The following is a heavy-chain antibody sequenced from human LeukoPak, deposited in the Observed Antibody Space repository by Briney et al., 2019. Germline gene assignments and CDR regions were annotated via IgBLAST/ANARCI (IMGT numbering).Heavy chain of an antibody. CDR2: IYYSGST. V-gene: IGHV4-30-4*01. Sequence: PSETLSLTCTVSGGSISSGDYYWSWIRQPPGKGLEWIGYIYYSGSTYYNPSLKSRVTISVDTSKNQFSLKLSSVTAADTAVYYCARPKVTNNWFDPWGQGTLVTVSS. CDR1: GGSISSGDYY. CDR3: ARPKVTNNWFDP. D-gene: IGHD2-21*02. J-gene: IGHJ5*02.